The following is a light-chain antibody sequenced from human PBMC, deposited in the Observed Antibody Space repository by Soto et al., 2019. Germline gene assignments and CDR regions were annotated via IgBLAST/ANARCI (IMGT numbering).Light chain of an antibody. Sequence: EIVLTQSPATLSLSPGERATLSCRASQSVSSDLAWYQQKPGQAPRLLIYDASNRATGIPARFSGSGSGTDFTLTSRSLEPEDFAVYYCQQRSTWPPITFGQGTRLEIK. CDR1: QSVSSD. J-gene: IGKJ5*01. CDR2: DAS. CDR3: QQRSTWPPIT. V-gene: IGKV3-11*01.